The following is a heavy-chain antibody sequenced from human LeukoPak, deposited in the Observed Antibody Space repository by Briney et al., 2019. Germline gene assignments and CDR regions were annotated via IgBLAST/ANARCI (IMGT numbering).Heavy chain of an antibody. Sequence: SETLSLTCAVYGGSFSGYYWSWIRQPPGKGLQWIGEINHSGSTNYNPSLKSLVTISVDTSKNQFSLKLSSVTAADTAVYYCALYDFWSGYSTYWGQGTLVTVSS. D-gene: IGHD3-3*01. J-gene: IGHJ4*02. V-gene: IGHV4-34*01. CDR2: INHSGST. CDR3: ALYDFWSGYSTY. CDR1: GGSFSGYY.